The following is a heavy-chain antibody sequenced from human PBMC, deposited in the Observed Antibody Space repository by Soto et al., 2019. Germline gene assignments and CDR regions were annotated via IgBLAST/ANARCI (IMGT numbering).Heavy chain of an antibody. Sequence: QVQLVQSGAEMKEPGDSVRVSCEASGYTFTSYYIHWVRQAPGQGLEWMGWINPKFGDTTYAQDFQGRVSMTRDMSISTVYKELSRLTSDYTAIYYCARNMDYYYGPGSGNGHGFWGQGTTVTVFS. J-gene: IGHJ6*02. CDR2: INPKFGDT. CDR3: ARNMDYYYGPGSGNGHGF. CDR1: GYTFTSYY. V-gene: IGHV1-2*02. D-gene: IGHD3-10*01.